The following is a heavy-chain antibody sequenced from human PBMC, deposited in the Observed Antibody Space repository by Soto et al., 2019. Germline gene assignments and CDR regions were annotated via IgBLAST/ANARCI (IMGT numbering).Heavy chain of an antibody. CDR1: GDSISGSQW. V-gene: IGHV4-4*02. J-gene: IGHJ4*02. Sequence: QVQLQESGPGLVKPSETLSLTCAVSGDSISGSQWWSWVRLPPGKGLEWIGEISHTGTTNYNPSLKSRVTMSVDKPKNQFSLNLTAVTAADTAVYYCARVISSREEYFDYWGQGTVVTVS. CDR3: ARVISSREEYFDY. D-gene: IGHD2-2*01. CDR2: ISHTGTT.